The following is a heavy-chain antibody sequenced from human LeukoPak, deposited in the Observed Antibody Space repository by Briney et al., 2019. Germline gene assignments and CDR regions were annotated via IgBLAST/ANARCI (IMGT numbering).Heavy chain of an antibody. CDR2: IYHSGST. CDR3: ARVSISLFGVVTAHFDS. D-gene: IGHD3-3*01. V-gene: IGHV4-59*12. J-gene: IGHJ4*02. CDR1: GGSISTYY. Sequence: SETLSLTCTLSGGSISTYYWSWIRQPPGKGLEWIGYIYHSGSTNYNPSLKSRVTISVDTSKNQFSLNLRSVTTADTAVYYCARVSISLFGVVTAHFDSWGQGTLVAVSS.